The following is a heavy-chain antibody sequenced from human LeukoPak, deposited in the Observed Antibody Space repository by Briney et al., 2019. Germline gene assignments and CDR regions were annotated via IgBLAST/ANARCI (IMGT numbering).Heavy chain of an antibody. J-gene: IGHJ4*02. D-gene: IGHD3-16*01. CDR2: IIGSGGST. CDR1: GFTFSSYA. V-gene: IGHV3-23*01. Sequence: GGSLRLSCAASGFTFSSYAMSWVRQAPGKGLEWVSAIIGSGGSTYYADSVKGRFTISRDNSRDTLYLRMNSLRAEDTAVYYCAKGYYDYVWGSYYFDYWGQGTLVTVSS. CDR3: AKGYYDYVWGSYYFDY.